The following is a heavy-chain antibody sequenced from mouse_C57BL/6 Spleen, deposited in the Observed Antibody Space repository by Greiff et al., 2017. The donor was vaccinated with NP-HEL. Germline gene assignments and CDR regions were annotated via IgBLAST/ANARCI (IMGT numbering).Heavy chain of an antibody. D-gene: IGHD2-1*01. CDR1: GYTFTSYW. V-gene: IGHV1-69*01. CDR2: IDPSDSYT. Sequence: QVQLQQPGAELVMPGASVKLSCKASGYTFTSYWMHWVKQRPGQGLEWIGEIDPSDSYTNYNQKFKGKSTLTVDKSSSTAYMQLSSLTSEDSAVYYCARKGGNYAGSGAMDYWGQGTSVTVSS. J-gene: IGHJ4*01. CDR3: ARKGGNYAGSGAMDY.